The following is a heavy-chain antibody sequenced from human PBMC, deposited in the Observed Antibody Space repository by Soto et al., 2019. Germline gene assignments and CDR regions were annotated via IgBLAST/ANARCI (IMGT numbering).Heavy chain of an antibody. CDR3: ARGISGIALAGTYGMDV. Sequence: ASVKVSCKASGYTFTSYGISWVRQAPGQGLEWMGWISGYNGNTNYAQKREGRVTMTTDTSTSTANMELRSLRSDDTAVYYCARGISGIALAGTYGMDVWGQGTTVTVSS. V-gene: IGHV1-18*04. J-gene: IGHJ6*02. CDR2: ISGYNGNT. CDR1: GYTFTSYG. D-gene: IGHD6-19*01.